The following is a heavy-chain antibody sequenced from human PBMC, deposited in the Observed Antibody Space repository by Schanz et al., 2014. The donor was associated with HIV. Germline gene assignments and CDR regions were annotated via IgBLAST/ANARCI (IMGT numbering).Heavy chain of an antibody. CDR2: INPNSGGS. D-gene: IGHD2-2*01. Sequence: QVQLLQSGPEVRKPGASVKVSCKASGYSFSAYYMHWVRQAPGQGPEWMGWINPNSGGSKFAQKFQGRVTLTTDTSINTAYMEMTRLTSHDTAVYYCARLGPIVVVPGPLAWYFDLWGQGTTVTVSS. CDR3: ARLGPIVVVPGPLAWYFDL. CDR1: GYSFSAYY. V-gene: IGHV1-2*02. J-gene: IGHJ6*02.